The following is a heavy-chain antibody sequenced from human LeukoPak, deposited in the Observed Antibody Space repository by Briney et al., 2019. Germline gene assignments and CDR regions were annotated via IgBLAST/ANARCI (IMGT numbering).Heavy chain of an antibody. J-gene: IGHJ6*02. CDR2: ISAYNGNT. CDR1: GYTFTSYG. Sequence: ASVKVSCKASGYTFTSYGISWVRQAPGQGLEWMGWISAYNGNTNYAQKLQGRVTMTTDTSTSTAYMELRSLRSDDTAVYYCARVYCSGGSCYNVFKVSGVDNGMDVWGQGTTVTVSS. CDR3: ARVYCSGGSCYNVFKVSGVDNGMDV. V-gene: IGHV1-18*01. D-gene: IGHD2-15*01.